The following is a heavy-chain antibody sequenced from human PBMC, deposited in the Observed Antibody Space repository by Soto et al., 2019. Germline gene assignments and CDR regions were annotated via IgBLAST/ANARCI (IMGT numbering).Heavy chain of an antibody. CDR2: IWYDGSNK. CDR1: GFTFSSYG. Sequence: PGGSLRLSCAASGFTFSSYGMHWVRQAPGKGLEWVAVIWYDGSNKYYADSVKGRFTISRDNSKNTLYLQMNSLRAEDTAVYYCTRFRTGRGYYYYYGMDVWGQGTTVTVSS. CDR3: TRFRTGRGYYYYYGMDV. V-gene: IGHV3-33*01. J-gene: IGHJ6*02.